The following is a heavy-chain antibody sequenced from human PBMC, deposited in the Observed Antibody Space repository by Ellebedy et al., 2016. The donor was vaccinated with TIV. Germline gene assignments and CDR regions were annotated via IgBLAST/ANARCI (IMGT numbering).Heavy chain of an antibody. Sequence: GGSLRLSXAASGFTFSTYWMHWVRQVPGKGLVWVSRINSDGTSTSYADSVKGRFIISRDNAKNTLYLQMNSLRAEDTAVYFCVRGSSIYAMDVWGQGTTVTVSS. CDR3: VRGSSIYAMDV. J-gene: IGHJ6*02. D-gene: IGHD2-2*01. CDR1: GFTFSTYW. V-gene: IGHV3-74*01. CDR2: INSDGTST.